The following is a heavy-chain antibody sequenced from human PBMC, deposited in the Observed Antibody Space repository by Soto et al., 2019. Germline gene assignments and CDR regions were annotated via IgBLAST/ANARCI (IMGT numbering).Heavy chain of an antibody. CDR1: GFTFSTYS. CDR2: ITATGGNT. D-gene: IGHD1-7*01. CDR3: AKCMQAYWNYDAHHI. Sequence: VGSVRLSCAASGFTFSTYSMTWVRQAPGKGLEWVAHITATGGNTYYADSVRGRFTISRDTSGNTLYLQMNSLRAEDTALYYCAKCMQAYWNYDAHHIWGQGTMVTVSS. V-gene: IGHV3-23*01. J-gene: IGHJ3*02.